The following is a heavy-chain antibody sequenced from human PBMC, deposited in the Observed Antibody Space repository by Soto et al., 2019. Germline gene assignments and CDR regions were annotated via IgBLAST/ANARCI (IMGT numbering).Heavy chain of an antibody. CDR2: MNPNSGNT. J-gene: IGHJ4*02. CDR3: ARVQGKRAGPGYCSGLGY. CDR1: GYTFTSYD. D-gene: IGHD2-15*01. V-gene: IGHV1-8*01. Sequence: ASVKVSCKASGYTFTSYDINWVRQATGQGLEWMGWMNPNSGNTGYAQKFRGRVTMTRNTSISTAYMELSSLRSGDTAVYYCARVQGKRAGPGYCSGLGYWGQGTLVTVSS.